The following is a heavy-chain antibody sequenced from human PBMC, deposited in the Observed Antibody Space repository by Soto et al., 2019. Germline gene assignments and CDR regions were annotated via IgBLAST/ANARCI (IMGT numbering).Heavy chain of an antibody. J-gene: IGHJ6*02. D-gene: IGHD6-13*01. CDR3: ARPRSSSWYGMDV. CDR2: IYPGDSDT. Sequence: GESLKISCKGSGYSFTSYWIGWVRQMPGKGLEWMGIIYPGDSDTRYSPSFQGQVTISADKSISTAYLQWSSLKASDTAMYYCARPRSSSWYGMDVWGQGTTVTVSS. CDR1: GYSFTSYW. V-gene: IGHV5-51*01.